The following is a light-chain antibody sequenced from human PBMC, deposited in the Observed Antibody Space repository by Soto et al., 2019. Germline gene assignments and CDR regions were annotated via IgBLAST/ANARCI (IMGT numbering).Light chain of an antibody. CDR3: AAWDDSLNGPV. Sequence: QSVLTQPPSVSGAPGQRVTFSCTGSSSNIGAGYDVHWYQQLPGAAPKLLIYGNNQRPSGVPDRFSASKSGTSASLAISGLQSEDEADYYCAAWDDSLNGPVIGGGTKLTVL. V-gene: IGLV1-40*01. CDR2: GNN. CDR1: SSNIGAGYD. J-gene: IGLJ2*01.